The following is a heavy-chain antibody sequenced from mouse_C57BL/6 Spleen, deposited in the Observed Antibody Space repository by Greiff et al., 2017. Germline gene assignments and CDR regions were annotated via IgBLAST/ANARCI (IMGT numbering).Heavy chain of an antibody. CDR2: IDPSGSST. CDR1: GYTFTSYW. V-gene: IGHV1-59*01. Sequence: VQLQQPGAELVRPGTSVKLSCKASGYTFTSYWMHWVKQRPGQGLEWIGEIDPSGSSTNYNQKFKGKATLTVDTSSSTAYMQLSSLTSEDSAVDYCAILGYDGSYWGQGTLVTVSA. D-gene: IGHD2-2*01. J-gene: IGHJ3*01. CDR3: AILGYDGSY.